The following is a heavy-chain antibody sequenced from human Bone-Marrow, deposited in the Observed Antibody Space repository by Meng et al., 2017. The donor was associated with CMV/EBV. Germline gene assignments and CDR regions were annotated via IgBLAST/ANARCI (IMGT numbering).Heavy chain of an antibody. V-gene: IGHV3-30*07. J-gene: IGHJ4*02. CDR3: ARDQRPMVRGVIWAFDY. CDR2: ISYDGSNK. Sequence: RQAPGKGLEWVPLISYDGSNKYHADSVKGRFTISRDSVKGRFTISRDNAKNSLYLQMNSLRAEDTAVYYCARDQRPMVRGVIWAFDYWGQGTLVTVSS. D-gene: IGHD3-10*01.